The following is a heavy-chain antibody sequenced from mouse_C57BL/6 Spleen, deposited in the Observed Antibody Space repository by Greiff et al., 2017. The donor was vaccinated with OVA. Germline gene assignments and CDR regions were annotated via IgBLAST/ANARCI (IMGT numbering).Heavy chain of an antibody. CDR2: IDPNRGGT. Sequence: VQLKQPGAELVKPGASVKLSCKASGYTFTSYWMHWVKQRPGRGLEWIGRIDPNRGGTKYNEKFKSKATLTVDKPSSTAYMQLSSLTSEDSAVYYCARAAGSSYDWYFDVWGTGTTVTVSS. CDR1: GYTFTSYW. CDR3: ARAAGSSYDWYFDV. J-gene: IGHJ1*03. V-gene: IGHV1-72*01. D-gene: IGHD1-1*01.